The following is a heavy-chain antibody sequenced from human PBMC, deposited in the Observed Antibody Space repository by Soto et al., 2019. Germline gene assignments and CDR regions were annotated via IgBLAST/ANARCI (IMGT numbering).Heavy chain of an antibody. J-gene: IGHJ4*02. Sequence: GGSLRLSCAASGFTFSIYSMNWVRQAPGKGLEWVSYIMPGSSHIFYADSVKGRFTISRDNAKNSLYLQMNSLRAEDTAVYYCARDGYCSGGSCYSVPVFDYWGQGTLVTVSS. D-gene: IGHD2-15*01. V-gene: IGHV3-48*01. CDR3: ARDGYCSGGSCYSVPVFDY. CDR2: IMPGSSHI. CDR1: GFTFSIYS.